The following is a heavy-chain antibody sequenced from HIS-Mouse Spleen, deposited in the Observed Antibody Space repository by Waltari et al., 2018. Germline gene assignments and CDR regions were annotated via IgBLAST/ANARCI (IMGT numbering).Heavy chain of an antibody. CDR3: ARIAS. Sequence: MSWVRQAPGKGLEWVANIKQDGSEKYYVDSVKGRFTISRDNAKNSLYLQMNSLRAEDTAVYYCARIASWGQGTLVTVSS. J-gene: IGHJ5*02. V-gene: IGHV3-7*01. D-gene: IGHD3-3*02. CDR2: IKQDGSEK.